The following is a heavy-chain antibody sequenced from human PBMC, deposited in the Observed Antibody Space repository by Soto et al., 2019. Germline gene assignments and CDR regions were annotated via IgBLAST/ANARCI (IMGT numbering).Heavy chain of an antibody. D-gene: IGHD3-10*01. CDR2: ISYDGSNK. CDR1: GFTFSSYG. V-gene: IGHV3-30*18. Sequence: GESLKISCAASGFTFSSYGMHWVRQAPGKGLEWVAVISYDGSNKYYADSVKGRFTISRDNSKNTLYLQMNSLRAEDTAVYYCAKDGLWFGEFTYYFDYWGQGTLVTVSS. J-gene: IGHJ4*02. CDR3: AKDGLWFGEFTYYFDY.